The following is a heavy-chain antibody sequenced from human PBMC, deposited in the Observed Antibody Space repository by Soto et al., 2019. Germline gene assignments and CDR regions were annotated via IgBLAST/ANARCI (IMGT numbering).Heavy chain of an antibody. CDR2: INPNSGNI. CDR3: ARGRASGSYYLLDY. Sequence: ASLKVSCKASGNTFTSYDINWVRQATGHGLEWMGWINPNSGNIGYAQKFQGRVTMTRDTAIRTAYMEVSRLRSDDTAVYYCARGRASGSYYLLDYWGQGTLVTVSS. D-gene: IGHD3-10*01. V-gene: IGHV1-8*01. CDR1: GNTFTSYD. J-gene: IGHJ4*02.